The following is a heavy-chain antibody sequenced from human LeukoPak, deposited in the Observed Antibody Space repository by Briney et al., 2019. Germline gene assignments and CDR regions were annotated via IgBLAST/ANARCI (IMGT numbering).Heavy chain of an antibody. J-gene: IGHJ4*02. D-gene: IGHD6-19*01. Sequence: GGSLRLSCAASGFTFSSYSMNWLRQAPGKGLEWVSSISSSSSYIYYADSVKGRFTISRDNAKNSLYLQMNSLRAEDTAVYYCAREEVAEQGYFDYWGQGTLVTVSS. CDR3: AREEVAEQGYFDY. V-gene: IGHV3-21*01. CDR1: GFTFSSYS. CDR2: ISSSSSYI.